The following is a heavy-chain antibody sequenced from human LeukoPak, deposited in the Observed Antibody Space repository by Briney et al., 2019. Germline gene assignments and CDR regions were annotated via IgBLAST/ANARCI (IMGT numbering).Heavy chain of an antibody. D-gene: IGHD6-13*01. CDR3: ARGSRYSSSWRAFDI. J-gene: IGHJ3*02. V-gene: IGHV4-39*07. CDR1: GGSISSSGYY. CDR2: INHSGST. Sequence: SETLSLTCTVSGGSISSSGYYWGWIRQPPGKGLEWIGEINHSGSTNYNPSLKSRVTISVDTSKNQFSLKLSSVTAADTAVYYCARGSRYSSSWRAFDIWGQGTMVTVSS.